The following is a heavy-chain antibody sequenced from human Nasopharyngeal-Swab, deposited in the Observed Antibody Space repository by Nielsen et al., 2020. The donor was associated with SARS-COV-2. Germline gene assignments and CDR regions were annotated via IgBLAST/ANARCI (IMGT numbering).Heavy chain of an antibody. CDR2: ISSSSSYI. Sequence: GESLKNSCAASGFTFSSYSMNWVRQAPGKGLEWVSSISSSSSYIYYADSVKGRFTISRDNAKNSLYLQMNSLRAEDTAVYYCASFLRGQWLADNYYYYGMDVWGQGTTVTVSS. J-gene: IGHJ6*02. CDR3: ASFLRGQWLADNYYYYGMDV. CDR1: GFTFSSYS. D-gene: IGHD6-19*01. V-gene: IGHV3-21*01.